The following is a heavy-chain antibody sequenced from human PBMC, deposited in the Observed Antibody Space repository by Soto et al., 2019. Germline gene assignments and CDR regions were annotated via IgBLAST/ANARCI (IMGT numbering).Heavy chain of an antibody. V-gene: IGHV3-53*02. CDR2: IYSGGST. CDR1: GFTVSSNY. Sequence: EVQLVETGGGLIQPGGSLRLSCAASGFTVSSNYMSWVRQAPGKGLEWVSVIYSGGSTYYADSVKGRFTISRDNSKNTLYFKMNSLRPEDRGVYYCARDLGFGEPVWGQETLFTVS. D-gene: IGHD3-10*01. J-gene: IGHJ4*02. CDR3: ARDLGFGEPV.